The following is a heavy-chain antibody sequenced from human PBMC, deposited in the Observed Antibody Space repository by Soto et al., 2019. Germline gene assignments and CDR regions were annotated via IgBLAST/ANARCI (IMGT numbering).Heavy chain of an antibody. J-gene: IGHJ4*02. D-gene: IGHD6-13*01. CDR3: ARGGYSSSWRFDY. Sequence: QVQLVQSGAEVKKPGSSVRVSCKASGGTVSSFAISWVRQAPGQGFEWMGGIVPILGTAYYAQNFQGRVTITADESTNTAFMELTGLRSEDTAVYYCARGGYSSSWRFDYWGQGTLVTVSS. CDR2: IVPILGTA. V-gene: IGHV1-69*01. CDR1: GGTVSSFA.